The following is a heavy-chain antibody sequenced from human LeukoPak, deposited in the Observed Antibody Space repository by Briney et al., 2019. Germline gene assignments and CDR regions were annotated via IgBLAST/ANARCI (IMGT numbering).Heavy chain of an antibody. CDR3: ARSLRRATLLN. CDR2: IYYSGST. CDR1: GGSISSGDYY. D-gene: IGHD5-12*01. J-gene: IGHJ4*02. V-gene: IGHV4-30-4*08. Sequence: SQTLSLTCTVSGGSISSGDYYWSWIRQPPGKGLEWIGYIYYSGSTYYNPSLQSRVTMSVDTSKSQFSLKLSSVTAADTAVYYCARSLRRATLLNWGQGALVTVSS.